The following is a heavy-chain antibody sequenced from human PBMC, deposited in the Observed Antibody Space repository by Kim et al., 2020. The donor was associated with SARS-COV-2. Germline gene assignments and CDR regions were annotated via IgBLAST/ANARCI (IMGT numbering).Heavy chain of an antibody. D-gene: IGHD2-21*01. CDR2: LCWNSGVI. J-gene: IGHJ3*02. Sequence: GGSLRLSCAASGFTLGDFAMHWVRQVPGKGLEWLSGLCWNSGVIWYPVPLKRRFTIARHYAEKFLYMLMISLRAENTAFYYSVKVLLSTAFSAFYILGQG. CDR1: GFTLGDFA. CDR3: VKVLLSTAFSAFYI. V-gene: IGHV3-9*01.